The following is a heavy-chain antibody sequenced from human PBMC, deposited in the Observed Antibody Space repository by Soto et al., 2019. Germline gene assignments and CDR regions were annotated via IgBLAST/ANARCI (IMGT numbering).Heavy chain of an antibody. J-gene: IGHJ6*02. V-gene: IGHV1-69*13. D-gene: IGHD2-2*01. CDR3: ARDVIVVVPAAPQTHGMDV. CDR1: GGTFSSYA. CDR2: IIPIFGTA. Sequence: SVKVSCKASGGTFSSYAISWVRQAPGQGLEWMGGIIPIFGTANYAQKFQGRVTITADESTSTAYMELSNLRSEDTAVYYCARDVIVVVPAAPQTHGMDVWGQGTTVTV.